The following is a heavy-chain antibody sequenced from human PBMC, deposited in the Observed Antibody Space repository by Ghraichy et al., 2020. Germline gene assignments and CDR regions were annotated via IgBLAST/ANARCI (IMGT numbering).Heavy chain of an antibody. D-gene: IGHD1-14*01. V-gene: IGHV3-66*01. CDR2: IYSSGST. CDR1: GGTVSSNY. Sequence: ETLSLTCAASGGTVSSNYMSWVRQAAGKGLEWVSGIYSSGSTYYPDSVKGRFTISRDNSKNTLYLQMNSLRAEDTAVYYCAREGWNHGYGMAVWGQGTTVTVSS. CDR3: AREGWNHGYGMAV. J-gene: IGHJ6*02.